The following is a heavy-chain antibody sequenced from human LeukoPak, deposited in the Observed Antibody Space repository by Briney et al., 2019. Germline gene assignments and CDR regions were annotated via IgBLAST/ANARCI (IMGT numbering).Heavy chain of an antibody. Sequence: PGASLRLSCAASGFTFSSYAMSWVRQTPGKWLEWVSAISGSGGSTYYADSVKGRFTISRDNSKNTLYLQMNSLRAEDTAVYYCAKDLSVYDSRGYWTLFDYWGEGTMVTVSS. V-gene: IGHV3-23*01. CDR2: ISGSGGST. CDR1: GFTFSSYA. D-gene: IGHD3-22*01. J-gene: IGHJ4*02. CDR3: AKDLSVYDSRGYWTLFDY.